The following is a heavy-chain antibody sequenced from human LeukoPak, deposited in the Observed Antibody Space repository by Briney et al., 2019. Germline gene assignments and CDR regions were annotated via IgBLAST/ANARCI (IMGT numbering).Heavy chain of an antibody. Sequence: SETLSPTCTVSGGSISSYYWSWIRQPPGKGLEWIGYIYYSGSTNYNPSLKSRVTISVDTSKNQFSLKLSSVTAADTAVYYCAGRDYYFDYWGQGTLVTVSS. J-gene: IGHJ4*02. CDR2: IYYSGST. D-gene: IGHD2-21*02. CDR1: GGSISSYY. CDR3: AGRDYYFDY. V-gene: IGHV4-59*01.